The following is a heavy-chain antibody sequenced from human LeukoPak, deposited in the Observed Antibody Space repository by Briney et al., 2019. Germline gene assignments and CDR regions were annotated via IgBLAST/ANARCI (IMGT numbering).Heavy chain of an antibody. V-gene: IGHV3-74*01. CDR1: GFTFSTYW. CDR3: AREGTAVATNFDY. CDR2: INSDGSST. D-gene: IGHD5-18*01. J-gene: IGHJ4*02. Sequence: GGSLRLSCAASGFTFSTYWMHWVRQAPGKGLVWVSRINSDGSSTSYADSVKGRFTISRDNAKNTLYLQMNSLRAEDTAVYYCAREGTAVATNFDYWGQGTLVTVSS.